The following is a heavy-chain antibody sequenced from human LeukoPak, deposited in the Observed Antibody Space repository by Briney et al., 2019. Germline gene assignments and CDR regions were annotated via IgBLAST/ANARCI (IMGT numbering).Heavy chain of an antibody. CDR3: ARDLKYYYDSSGSAFDI. J-gene: IGHJ3*02. CDR2: ISAYNGNT. CDR1: GYTFTIYG. D-gene: IGHD3-22*01. V-gene: IGHV1-18*01. Sequence: ASVKVSCKASGYTFTIYGISWVRQAPGQGLEWMGWISAYNGNTNYAQKLQGRVTMTTDTSTSTAYMELKSLRSDDTAVYYCARDLKYYYDSSGSAFDIWGQGTLVTVSS.